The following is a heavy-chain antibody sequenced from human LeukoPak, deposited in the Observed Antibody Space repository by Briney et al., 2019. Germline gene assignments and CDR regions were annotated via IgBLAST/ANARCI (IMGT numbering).Heavy chain of an antibody. Sequence: PSETLSLTCAVSGGSISSSNWWSWVRQPPGKGLEWIGEIYHSGSTNYNPSLKSRVTISVDKSKNQFSLKLSSVTAADTAVYYCARVIPADSGSYYGFDYWGQGTLVTVSS. CDR1: GGSISSSNW. CDR2: IYHSGST. D-gene: IGHD1-26*01. J-gene: IGHJ4*02. V-gene: IGHV4-4*02. CDR3: ARVIPADSGSYYGFDY.